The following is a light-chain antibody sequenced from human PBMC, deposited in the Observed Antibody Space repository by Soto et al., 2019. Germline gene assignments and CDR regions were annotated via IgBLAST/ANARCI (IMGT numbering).Light chain of an antibody. J-gene: IGKJ4*01. CDR2: DAS. CDR1: RSISNW. Sequence: DIQMTQSPSTLSASVGDRVTITCRASRSISNWLAWYQQRPGIAPKLLIFDASILQSGDPSRFSGSGSGTEFTLSISRLQTDDFATYYFQQYGSFSPITFGGGTKVEI. V-gene: IGKV1-5*01. CDR3: QQYGSFSPIT.